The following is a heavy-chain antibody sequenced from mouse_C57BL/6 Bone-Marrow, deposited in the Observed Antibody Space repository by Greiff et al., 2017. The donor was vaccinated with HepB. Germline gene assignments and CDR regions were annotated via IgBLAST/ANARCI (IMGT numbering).Heavy chain of an antibody. CDR3: ARPVVATDDAMDY. J-gene: IGHJ4*01. CDR1: GFTFSDYG. D-gene: IGHD1-1*01. V-gene: IGHV5-17*01. CDR2: ISSGSSTI. Sequence: EVQVVESGGGLVKPGASLKLSCAASGFTFSDYGMHWVRQAPEKGLEWVAYISSGSSTIYYADTVKGQFTFSRDNAYNTLFLQMTSLRSEDTAMYYCARPVVATDDAMDYWGQGTSVTVSS.